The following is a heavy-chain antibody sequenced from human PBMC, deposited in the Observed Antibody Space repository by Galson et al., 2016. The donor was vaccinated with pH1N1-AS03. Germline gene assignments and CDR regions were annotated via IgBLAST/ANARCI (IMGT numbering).Heavy chain of an antibody. CDR2: MKEDGKEI. CDR1: GFPFSNYW. CDR3: VREMPKTFGSTFDI. J-gene: IGHJ3*02. Sequence: SLRLSCAGAGFPFSNYWMSWVRQAPGKGLEWVANMKEDGKEIYYVDSVKGRFTISRDNARNSFYLQMNSLRADETARYYGVREMPKTFGSTFDIGGQGTMVTVCS. V-gene: IGHV3-7*03. D-gene: IGHD3-10*01.